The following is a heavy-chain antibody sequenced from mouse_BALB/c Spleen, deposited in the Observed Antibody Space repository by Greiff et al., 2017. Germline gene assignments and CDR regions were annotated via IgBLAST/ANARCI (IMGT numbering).Heavy chain of an antibody. J-gene: IGHJ4*01. Sequence: VKLMESGPGLVQPSQSLSITCTVSGFSLTSYGVHWVRQSPGKGLEWLGVIWSGGSTDYNAAFISRLSISKDNSKSQVFFKMNSLQANDTAIYYCARNRGATEAMDYWGQGTSVTVSS. D-gene: IGHD3-1*01. CDR3: ARNRGATEAMDY. CDR2: IWSGGST. CDR1: GFSLTSYG. V-gene: IGHV2-2*02.